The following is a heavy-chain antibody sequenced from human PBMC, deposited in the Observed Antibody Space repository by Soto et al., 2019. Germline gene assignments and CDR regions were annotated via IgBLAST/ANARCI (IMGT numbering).Heavy chain of an antibody. D-gene: IGHD3-9*01. Sequence: GGSLRLSCAASGFTFSSYDMHWVRQATGKGLEWVSAIGTAGDTYYPGSVKGRFTISRENAKNSLYLQMNSLRAGDTAVYYCARGVRYFDWYEFDPWGQGTLVTVS. CDR1: GFTFSSYD. CDR2: IGTAGDT. V-gene: IGHV3-13*01. J-gene: IGHJ5*02. CDR3: ARGVRYFDWYEFDP.